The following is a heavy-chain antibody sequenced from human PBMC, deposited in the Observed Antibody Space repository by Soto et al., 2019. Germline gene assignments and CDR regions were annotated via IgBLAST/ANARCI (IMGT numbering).Heavy chain of an antibody. J-gene: IGHJ5*02. CDR1: GFTFSNYA. CDR2: LSGSGGST. D-gene: IGHD2-2*01. V-gene: IGHV3-23*01. CDR3: AKDTVPVATPWFDP. Sequence: PGRSLRLSCAASGFTFSNYAMSWVRQAPGKGLEWVSTLSGSGGSTYYADSVKGRFTISRDNSKNTLYLQMNSLRAEDTAVYYCAKDTVPVATPWFDPWGQGTLVTVSS.